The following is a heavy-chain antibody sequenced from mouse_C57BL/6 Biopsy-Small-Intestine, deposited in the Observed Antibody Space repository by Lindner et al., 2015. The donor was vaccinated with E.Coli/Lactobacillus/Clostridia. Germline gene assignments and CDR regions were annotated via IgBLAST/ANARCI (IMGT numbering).Heavy chain of an antibody. Sequence: VQLQESGGGLVQPKGSLKLSCAASGFSFNTYAMNWVRQAPGKGLEWVARIRSKSNNYATYYADSVKDRFTISRDDSESMLYLQMNNLKTEDTAMYHCVRPYYSNYVLFAYWGQGTLVTVSA. J-gene: IGHJ3*01. D-gene: IGHD2-5*01. CDR2: IRSKSNNYAT. CDR1: GFSFNTYA. CDR3: VRPYYSNYVLFAY. V-gene: IGHV10-1*01.